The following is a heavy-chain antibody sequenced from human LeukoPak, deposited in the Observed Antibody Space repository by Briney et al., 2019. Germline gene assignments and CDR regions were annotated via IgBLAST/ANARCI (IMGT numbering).Heavy chain of an antibody. Sequence: GGSLRLSCAASGFTFSSYGMHWVRQAPGKGLEWVAFIRYDGTNIYYADSVKGRFTISRDNSKNTLYVQMKSLRAEDTAVYYCATGTYYNILTGYYRRSYFEYWGQGTLVTVSS. CDR1: GFTFSSYG. CDR3: ATGTYYNILTGYYRRSYFEY. V-gene: IGHV3-30*02. CDR2: IRYDGTNI. D-gene: IGHD3-9*01. J-gene: IGHJ4*02.